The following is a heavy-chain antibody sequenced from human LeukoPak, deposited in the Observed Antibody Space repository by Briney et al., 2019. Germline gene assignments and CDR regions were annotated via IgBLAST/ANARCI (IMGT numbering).Heavy chain of an antibody. CDR3: ARGGQDFWSGYYMEY. V-gene: IGHV3-53*01. Sequence: GGSLRLSCAASGFTVSSNYMSWVRQAPGKGLEWVSVIYSGGNTFYAASVKGRFTVSRDNSKNTLYLQMTSLRAEDTAVYYCARGGQDFWSGYYMEYWGQGTLVTVSS. J-gene: IGHJ4*02. D-gene: IGHD3-3*01. CDR2: IYSGGNT. CDR1: GFTVSSNY.